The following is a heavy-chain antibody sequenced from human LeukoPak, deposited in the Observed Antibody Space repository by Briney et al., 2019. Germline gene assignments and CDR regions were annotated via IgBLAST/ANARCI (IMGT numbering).Heavy chain of an antibody. CDR2: INHSGST. CDR3: ARTYSNNRPLDY. D-gene: IGHD6-13*01. CDR1: GGSFSGYY. V-gene: IGHV4-34*01. Sequence: SETLSLTCAVYGGSFSGYYWSWIRQPPGKGLEWIGEINHSGSTNYNPSLKSRVTISVDTSKNQFSLKLSSVTAADTAVYYCARTYSNNRPLDYWGQGTLVTVSS. J-gene: IGHJ4*02.